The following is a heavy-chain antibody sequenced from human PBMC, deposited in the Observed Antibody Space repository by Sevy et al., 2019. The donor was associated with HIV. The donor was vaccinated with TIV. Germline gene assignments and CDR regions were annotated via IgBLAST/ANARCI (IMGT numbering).Heavy chain of an antibody. CDR3: ATGIARSGRLTESRNLRKAFDI. Sequence: ASVKVSCKVSGYTLTELSMHWERQAPGKGLEWMGGFDPEDGETIYAQKFQGRVTMTEDTSTDTAYMELSSLRSEDTAVYYCATGIARSGRLTESRNLRKAFDIWGQGTMVTVSS. D-gene: IGHD5-12*01. J-gene: IGHJ3*02. V-gene: IGHV1-24*01. CDR2: FDPEDGET. CDR1: GYTLTELS.